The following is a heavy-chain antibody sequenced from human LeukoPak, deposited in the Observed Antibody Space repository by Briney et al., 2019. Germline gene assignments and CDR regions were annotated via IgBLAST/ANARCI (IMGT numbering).Heavy chain of an antibody. CDR2: INPNSGGT. CDR1: GYTFTGYY. V-gene: IGHV1-2*02. J-gene: IGHJ5*02. CDR3: ARVNAVATIYGNWFDP. Sequence: ASVKVSCKASGYTFTGYYMHWVRQAPGQGLEWMGWINPNSGGTNYAQKFQGRVTMTRDMSTSTVYMELSSLRSEDTAVYYCARVNAVATIYGNWFDPWGQGTLVTVSS. D-gene: IGHD5-24*01.